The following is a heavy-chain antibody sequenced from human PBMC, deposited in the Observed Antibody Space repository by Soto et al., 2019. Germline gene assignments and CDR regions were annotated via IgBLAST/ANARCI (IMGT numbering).Heavy chain of an antibody. Sequence: QVQLVQSGAEVKKPGASVKVSCKASGYSFTTYGISWVRQAPGQGLEWMGWISTSSRDIGYAQKFQGRVTMTTDTSTSTAYMEVRSLRSDDTAVYYCARDLAYIREYWGQGTLVTVSS. V-gene: IGHV1-18*01. CDR1: GYSFTTYG. D-gene: IGHD1-26*01. CDR3: ARDLAYIREY. J-gene: IGHJ4*02. CDR2: ISTSSRDI.